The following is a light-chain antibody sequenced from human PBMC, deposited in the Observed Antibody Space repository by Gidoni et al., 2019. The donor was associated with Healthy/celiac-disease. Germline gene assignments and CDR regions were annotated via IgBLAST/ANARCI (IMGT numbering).Light chain of an antibody. Sequence: QSALTQPASASGSPGQSIPISCTGTSSDVGGYNYVSWYQQHPGKAPKRMIYDVSNRPSGVSNRFSGYKSGNTAALTISGLQAEDEADYYCSSYTISSTLGVVFGGGTKLTVL. CDR3: SSYTISSTLGVV. J-gene: IGLJ2*01. CDR1: SSDVGGYNY. V-gene: IGLV2-14*01. CDR2: DVS.